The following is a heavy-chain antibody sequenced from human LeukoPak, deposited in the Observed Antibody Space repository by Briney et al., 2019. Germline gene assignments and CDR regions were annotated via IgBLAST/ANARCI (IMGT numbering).Heavy chain of an antibody. J-gene: IGHJ4*02. CDR2: INHSGST. CDR1: GGSFSGYY. Sequence: SKTLSLTCAVYGGSFSGYYWSLIRQPPGKGLEWIGEINHSGSTNYNPSLKSRVTISVDTSKNQFSLKLSSVTAADTAVYYCARTVVPAAPDDYWGQGTLVTVSS. V-gene: IGHV4-34*01. CDR3: ARTVVPAAPDDY. D-gene: IGHD2-2*01.